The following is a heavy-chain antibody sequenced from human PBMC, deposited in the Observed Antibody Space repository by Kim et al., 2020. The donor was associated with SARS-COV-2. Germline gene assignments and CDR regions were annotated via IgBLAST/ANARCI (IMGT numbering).Heavy chain of an antibody. D-gene: IGHD2-2*01. V-gene: IGHV4-31*02. J-gene: IGHJ5*02. Sequence: SYTPSLKSRVTISVDTSKNQFSLKLSSVTAADTAVYYCARDRGSTNPFDPWGQGTLVTVSS. CDR3: ARDRGSTNPFDP.